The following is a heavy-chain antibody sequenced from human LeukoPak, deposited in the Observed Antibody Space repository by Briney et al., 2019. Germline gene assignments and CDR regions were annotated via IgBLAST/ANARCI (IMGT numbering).Heavy chain of an antibody. Sequence: ASVTASCTASGYTFTGYYMHWVRQAPGQGLEWMGRINPNSGGTNYAQKFQGRVTMTRDTSISTAYMELSRLRSDDTAVYYCAIHLQLDFDYWGQGTLVTVSS. CDR1: GYTFTGYY. CDR3: AIHLQLDFDY. V-gene: IGHV1-2*06. D-gene: IGHD4-11*01. J-gene: IGHJ4*02. CDR2: INPNSGGT.